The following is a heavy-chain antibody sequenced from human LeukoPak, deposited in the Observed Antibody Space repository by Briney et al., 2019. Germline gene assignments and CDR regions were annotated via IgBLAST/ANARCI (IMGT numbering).Heavy chain of an antibody. V-gene: IGHV4-59*01. Sequence: MPSETLSLTCTVSGVSISSYYWSWIRQPPGKGLEWIGYIYYSGSTNYNPSLKSRVTISVDTSKNQFSLKLSSVAAADTAVYYCARAGYSYGVQTAYYYYYMDVWGKGTTVTVSS. CDR3: ARAGYSYGVQTAYYYYYMDV. D-gene: IGHD5-18*01. CDR2: IYYSGST. CDR1: GVSISSYY. J-gene: IGHJ6*03.